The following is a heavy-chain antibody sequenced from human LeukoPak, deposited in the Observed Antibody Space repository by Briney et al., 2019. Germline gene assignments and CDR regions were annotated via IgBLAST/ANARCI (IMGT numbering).Heavy chain of an antibody. CDR3: AKGLKFRVADLPYYYYYYGMDV. Sequence: GRSLRLSCAASGFTFDDYAMHWVRQAPGKGLEWVSGISCNSGSIGYADSVKGRFTISRDNAKNSLYLQMNSLRAEDTALYYCAKGLKFRVADLPYYYYYYGMDVWGQGTTVTVSS. J-gene: IGHJ6*02. CDR2: ISCNSGSI. CDR1: GFTFDDYA. D-gene: IGHD6-19*01. V-gene: IGHV3-9*01.